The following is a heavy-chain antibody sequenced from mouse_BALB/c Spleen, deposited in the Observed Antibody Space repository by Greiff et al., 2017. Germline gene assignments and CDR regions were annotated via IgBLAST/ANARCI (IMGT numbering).Heavy chain of an antibody. CDR3: ARSGYGNYWYFDV. CDR1: GFTFSSYT. V-gene: IGHV5-12-2*01. J-gene: IGHJ1*01. Sequence: DVMLVESGGGLVQPGGSLKLSCAASGFTFSSYTMSWVRQTPEKRLEWVAYISNGGGSTYYPDTVKGRFTISRDNAKNTLYLQMSSLKSEDTAMYYCARSGYGNYWYFDVWGAGTTVTVSS. CDR2: ISNGGGST. D-gene: IGHD2-10*02.